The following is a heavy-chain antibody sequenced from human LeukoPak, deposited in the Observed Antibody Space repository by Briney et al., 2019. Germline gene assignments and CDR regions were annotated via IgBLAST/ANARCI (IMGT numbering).Heavy chain of an antibody. CDR1: GYSFTSYN. CDR3: ARDSPYYYGSGSYSFDY. D-gene: IGHD3-10*01. V-gene: IGHV1-46*01. J-gene: IGHJ4*02. CDR2: IKPGGGNT. Sequence: ASVKVSCKTSGYSFTSYNLHWVRQAPGQRLEWMGIIKPGGGNTNYAQKFQGRVTMTRDTSISTAYMELSRLRSDDTAVYYCARDSPYYYGSGSYSFDYWGQGTLVTVSS.